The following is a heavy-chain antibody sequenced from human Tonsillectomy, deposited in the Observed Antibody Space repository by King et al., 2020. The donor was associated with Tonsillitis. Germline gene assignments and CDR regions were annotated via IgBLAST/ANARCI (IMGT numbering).Heavy chain of an antibody. CDR1: GGSISSYY. CDR3: ARWATRAPVRYFDWLSETASRQAYFDY. CDR2: IYYSGST. V-gene: IGHV4-59*01. J-gene: IGHJ4*02. D-gene: IGHD3-9*01. Sequence: QLQESGPGLVKPSETLSLTCTVSGGSISSYYWSWIRQPPGKGLEWIGYIYYSGSTNYNPSLKSRVTISVDTSKNQFSLKLSSVTAADTAVYYCARWATRAPVRYFDWLSETASRQAYFDYWGQGTLVTVSS.